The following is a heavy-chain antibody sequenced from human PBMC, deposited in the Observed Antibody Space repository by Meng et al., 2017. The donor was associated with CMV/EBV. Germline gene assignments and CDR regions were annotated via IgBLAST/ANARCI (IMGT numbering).Heavy chain of an antibody. CDR1: GGSISSYY. D-gene: IGHD3-3*01. J-gene: IGHJ4*02. Sequence: SETLSLTCTVSGGSISSYYWSWIRQPPGKGLEWIGYIYYSGGTNYNPSLKRRVTISVDTYKHQFSLKLSSVTAADTAVYFCARESGARFLKWLHFDYWGQGTLVTVSS. V-gene: IGHV4-59*01. CDR2: IYYSGGT. CDR3: ARESGARFLKWLHFDY.